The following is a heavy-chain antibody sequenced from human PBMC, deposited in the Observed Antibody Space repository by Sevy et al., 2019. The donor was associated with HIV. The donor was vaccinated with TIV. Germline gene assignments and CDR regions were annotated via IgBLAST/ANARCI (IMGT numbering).Heavy chain of an antibody. D-gene: IGHD3-9*01. Sequence: GGSLRLSCSGSGFSFSNSAMNWVRQTPGKGLKYVSAISSDGVSKYYTDSVRGRLIISRDNSKYTLFLLMSRLRVEDTAVYYWVNHQDYDVLRGDYGMDVWGQGTTVTVSS. CDR1: GFSFSNSA. CDR3: VNHQDYDVLRGDYGMDV. V-gene: IGHV3-64D*08. J-gene: IGHJ6*02. CDR2: ISSDGVSK.